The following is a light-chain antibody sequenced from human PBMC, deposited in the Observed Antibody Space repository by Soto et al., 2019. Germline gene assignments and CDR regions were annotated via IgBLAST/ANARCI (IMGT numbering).Light chain of an antibody. CDR2: RTS. Sequence: EIEMTQSPATLCVSPGEGATLSCRANQSVRSNLAWYQQKPGQAPRLLMFRTSSRATGFPARFSGSGSGTEFNLTISSLQSEDFGVYYCQQYNNWPRATFGGGTKVDI. J-gene: IGKJ4*01. CDR3: QQYNNWPRAT. CDR1: QSVRSN. V-gene: IGKV3-15*01.